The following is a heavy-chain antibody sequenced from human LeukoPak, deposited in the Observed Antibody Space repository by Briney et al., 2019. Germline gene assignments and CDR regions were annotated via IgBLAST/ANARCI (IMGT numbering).Heavy chain of an antibody. V-gene: IGHV3-21*01. CDR1: GFTFRSYS. J-gene: IGHJ4*02. CDR3: ARDISLGGFDH. CDR2: ISSSSSYI. D-gene: IGHD3-3*02. Sequence: GGSLRLSCAASGFTFRSYSMNGVRQAPGKGLEWVSSISSSSSYIYYAESVKGRFTTSRDNAKTSLYLQMNSLRAEDTAVYYCARDISLGGFDHWGQGALVTVSS.